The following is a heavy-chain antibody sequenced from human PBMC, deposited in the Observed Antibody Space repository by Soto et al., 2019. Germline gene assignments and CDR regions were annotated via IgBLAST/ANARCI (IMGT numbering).Heavy chain of an antibody. CDR1: GFTFSSYG. Sequence: GSLRLSCTASGFTFSSYGMHWVRQAPGKGLEWVAVIWYDGSNKYYADSVKGRFTISRDNSKNTLYLQMNSLRAEDTAVYYCARDHPLNSYYGMDVWGQGTTVTVSS. J-gene: IGHJ6*02. V-gene: IGHV3-33*01. CDR2: IWYDGSNK. CDR3: ARDHPLNSYYGMDV.